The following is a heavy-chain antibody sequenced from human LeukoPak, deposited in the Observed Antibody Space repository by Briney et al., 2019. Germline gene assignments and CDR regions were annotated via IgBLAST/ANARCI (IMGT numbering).Heavy chain of an antibody. J-gene: IGHJ4*02. D-gene: IGHD4-23*01. Sequence: GGSLRLSCAASGFTFSSYSMNWVRQAPGKGLEWVSSISSSSSHIYYADSVKGRFTISRDNAKNSLYLQMNSLRAEDTAVYYCARDDRGGNPGYWGQGTLVTVSS. CDR2: ISSSSSHI. CDR1: GFTFSSYS. V-gene: IGHV3-21*01. CDR3: ARDDRGGNPGY.